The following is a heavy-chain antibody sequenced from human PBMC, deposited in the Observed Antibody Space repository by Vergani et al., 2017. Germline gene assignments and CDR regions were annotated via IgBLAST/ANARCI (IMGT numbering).Heavy chain of an antibody. CDR3: ARPDSGYSGYDISS. Sequence: QVQLVQSGSELKKPGASVKVSCKASGYTFTSYDINWVRQATGQGLEWMGWMNPNSGNTGYAQKFQGRVTMTRNTSISTAYMELSSLRSEDTAVYYCARPDSGYSGYDISSWGQGTLVTVSS. CDR2: MNPNSGNT. D-gene: IGHD5-12*01. J-gene: IGHJ5*02. V-gene: IGHV1-8*02. CDR1: GYTFTSYD.